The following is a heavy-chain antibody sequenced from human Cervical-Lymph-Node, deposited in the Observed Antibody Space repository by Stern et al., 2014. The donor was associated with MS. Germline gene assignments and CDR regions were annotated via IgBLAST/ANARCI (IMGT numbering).Heavy chain of an antibody. J-gene: IGHJ4*02. V-gene: IGHV3-7*01. CDR1: GFIFSSYW. CDR2: IKQDGSEK. D-gene: IGHD2/OR15-2a*01. CDR3: ARAGSVLPFDY. Sequence: VQLVQSGGGLVQPGGSLRLSFAASGFIFSSYWMSLFRQAPGTGLEWVANIKQDGSEKYYVDSVKGRFNISRDNAKNSLYLQMNSLRAEDTAIYYCARAGSVLPFDYWGQGALVTVSS.